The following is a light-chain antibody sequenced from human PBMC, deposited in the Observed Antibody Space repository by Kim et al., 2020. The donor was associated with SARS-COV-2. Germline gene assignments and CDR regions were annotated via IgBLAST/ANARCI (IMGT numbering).Light chain of an antibody. J-gene: IGKJ3*01. CDR1: PDVSTW. CDR2: AAS. V-gene: IGKV1-12*01. CDR3: QQSYSLPPT. Sequence: ASVGDRVTITCRASPDVSTWLAWYQQKPGKAPKLLIYAASNLQSGVPSRFSGSGSGTDFTLTISSLQPEDVATYSCQQSYSLPPTFGPGTKVDIK.